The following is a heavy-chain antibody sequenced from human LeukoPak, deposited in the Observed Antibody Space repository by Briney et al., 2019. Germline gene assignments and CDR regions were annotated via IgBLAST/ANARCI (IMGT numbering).Heavy chain of an antibody. CDR3: TRVQAGRSGLMDV. J-gene: IGHJ6*02. CDR2: INSDGSDT. CDR1: GFSFSSYW. V-gene: IGHV3-74*03. Sequence: GGSLRLSCAASGFSFSSYWMHWVRQAPGKGLVRVSRINSDGSDTKYADSVKGRFTISRDNAKNTLSLQMNSLRAEDTALYYCTRVQAGRSGLMDVWGRGTTVTVSS. D-gene: IGHD2-8*02.